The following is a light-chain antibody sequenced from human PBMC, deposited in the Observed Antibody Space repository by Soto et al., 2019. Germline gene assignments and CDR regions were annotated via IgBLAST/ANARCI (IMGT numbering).Light chain of an antibody. V-gene: IGLV2-14*01. J-gene: IGLJ1*01. CDR3: SSYGSTSTRYV. Sequence: QSALTQPASVSGSPGQSITISCTGTSSDVGGYNYVSWYQQHPGKAPKLMIYEVSTRPSGVSNRFSGSKSANTASLTISGLQAEDEADYFCSSYGSTSTRYVFGTGTKLTVL. CDR2: EVS. CDR1: SSDVGGYNY.